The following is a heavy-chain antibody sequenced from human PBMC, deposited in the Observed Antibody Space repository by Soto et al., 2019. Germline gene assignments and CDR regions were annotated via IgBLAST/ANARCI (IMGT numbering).Heavy chain of an antibody. J-gene: IGHJ6*03. CDR3: ARGVYLDYYYYMDV. Sequence: PSETLSLTCTVSGGSISSYCWSWMRQPPGKGLEWIGYIYYSGSTNYNPSLKSRVTISVDTSKNQFSLKLSSVTAADTAVYYCARGVYLDYYYYMDVWGKGTTVTVSS. CDR1: GGSISSYC. V-gene: IGHV4-59*01. CDR2: IYYSGST.